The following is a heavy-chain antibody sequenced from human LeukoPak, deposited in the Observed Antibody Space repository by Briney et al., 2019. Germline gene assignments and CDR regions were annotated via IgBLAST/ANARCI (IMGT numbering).Heavy chain of an antibody. CDR2: IYYSGST. D-gene: IGHD6-13*01. V-gene: IGHV4-39*01. Sequence: SETLSLTCTVSGGSISSSSYYWGWIRQPPGKGLEWIGSIYYSGSTYYNPSLKSRVTISVDTSKNQFSLKLSSVTAADTAVYYCARPYSSSWSNFDYWGPGTLVTVSS. CDR3: ARPYSSSWSNFDY. CDR1: GGSISSSSYY. J-gene: IGHJ4*02.